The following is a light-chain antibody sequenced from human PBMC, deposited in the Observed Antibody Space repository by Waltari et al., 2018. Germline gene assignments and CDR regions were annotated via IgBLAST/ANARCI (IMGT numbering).Light chain of an antibody. CDR2: GAS. Sequence: EIVMTQSPATLSVSPGEGATLSCRASQSVGPNLAWYQQKPGQPIRLLIYGASTRATGIPARFSGSGSETEFTLTISSMQSEDFAVYYCQQYENWPRTFGQGTKVEIK. J-gene: IGKJ1*01. CDR3: QQYENWPRT. CDR1: QSVGPN. V-gene: IGKV3-15*01.